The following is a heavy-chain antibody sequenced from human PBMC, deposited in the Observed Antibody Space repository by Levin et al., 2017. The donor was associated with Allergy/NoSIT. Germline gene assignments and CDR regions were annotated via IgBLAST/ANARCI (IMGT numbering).Heavy chain of an antibody. Sequence: LSLTCAASGFTFSSYSMNWVRQAPGKGLEWVSYISSSSSTIYYADSVKGRFTISRDNAKNSLYLQMNSLRAEDTAVYYCARGRVDYYDSSGPDYWGQGTLVTVSS. CDR3: ARGRVDYYDSSGPDY. CDR2: ISSSSSTI. J-gene: IGHJ4*02. D-gene: IGHD3-22*01. CDR1: GFTFSSYS. V-gene: IGHV3-48*01.